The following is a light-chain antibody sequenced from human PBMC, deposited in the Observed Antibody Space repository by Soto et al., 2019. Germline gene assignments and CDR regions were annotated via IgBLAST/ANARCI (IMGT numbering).Light chain of an antibody. CDR2: GAS. Sequence: VLTQSPDSLSLSPGETATLSCRADQYISSKLAWYQQKPGQAPRLLFSGASSRATDTPERLSGSGFGTDFTLIISRLENEDFAMYYCQQYGDSPWTFGQGTRVDLK. CDR1: QYISSK. J-gene: IGKJ1*01. CDR3: QQYGDSPWT. V-gene: IGKV3-20*01.